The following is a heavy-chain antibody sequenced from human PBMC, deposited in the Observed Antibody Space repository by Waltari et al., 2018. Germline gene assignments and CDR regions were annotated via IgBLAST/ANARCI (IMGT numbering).Heavy chain of an antibody. D-gene: IGHD6-13*01. CDR3: AKDKSEQLVSVLDY. CDR2: IKQDGSEK. Sequence: EVQLVESGGGLVQPGGSLRLSCAASGFTFSSYWMSWVRQAPGKGLEWVANIKQDGSEKYYVDSVKGRFTISRDNAKNSLYLQMNSLRAEDTALYYCAKDKSEQLVSVLDYWGQGTLVTVSS. J-gene: IGHJ4*02. V-gene: IGHV3-7*03. CDR1: GFTFSSYW.